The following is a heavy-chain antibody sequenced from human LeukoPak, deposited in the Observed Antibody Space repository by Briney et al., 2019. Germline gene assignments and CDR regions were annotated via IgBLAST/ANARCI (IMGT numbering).Heavy chain of an antibody. J-gene: IGHJ4*02. D-gene: IGHD3-22*01. Sequence: GGSLRLSCAASGFSFSRYGMKWVRQAPGKGLEWLSYIRSSDSTTYYADSVKGRFTISRDNAKNSLYLQMDSLRVEDTAAYYCAKRADSSAHSFDYWGRGTLVTVSS. CDR1: GFSFSRYG. CDR2: IRSSDSTT. V-gene: IGHV3-48*04. CDR3: AKRADSSAHSFDY.